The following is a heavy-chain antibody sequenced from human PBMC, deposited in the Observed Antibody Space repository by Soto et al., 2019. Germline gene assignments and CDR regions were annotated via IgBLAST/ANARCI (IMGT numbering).Heavy chain of an antibody. CDR1: GGSISTGGYY. D-gene: IGHD6-13*01. V-gene: IGHV4-31*03. CDR2: FYYSGST. CDR3: ASIGSSSWYGDYFDY. J-gene: IGHJ4*02. Sequence: SETLSLTCTVSGGSISTGGYYWNWIRQHPGKGLEWIGYFYYSGSTYYNPSLKSRVTISVDTSKNQFSLKLSSVTAADTAVYYCASIGSSSWYGDYFDYWGQGTLVTVSS.